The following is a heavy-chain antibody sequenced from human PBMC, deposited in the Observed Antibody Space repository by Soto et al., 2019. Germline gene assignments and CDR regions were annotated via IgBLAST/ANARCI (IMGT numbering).Heavy chain of an antibody. CDR3: AKDFSSSSGAFDV. Sequence: EVQLVESGGGLVQPGRSLRLSCAASGFTFDDYAMHWVRQAPGKGLEWVSGISWNSGSIGYADSVKGRITISRDNAKNSLYLQMNSLRAEDTALYYCAKDFSSSSGAFDVWGQGTMVTVSS. V-gene: IGHV3-9*01. CDR1: GFTFDDYA. J-gene: IGHJ3*01. D-gene: IGHD6-6*01. CDR2: ISWNSGSI.